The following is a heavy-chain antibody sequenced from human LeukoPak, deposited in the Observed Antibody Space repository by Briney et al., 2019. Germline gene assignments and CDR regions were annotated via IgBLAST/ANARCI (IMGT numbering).Heavy chain of an antibody. CDR1: GFTFRNYV. CDR2: TSSDLNVK. V-gene: IGHV3-30-3*01. D-gene: IGHD3-10*01. CDR3: ARGGYYGSGSPPSLYFDY. J-gene: IGHJ4*02. Sequence: AGGSLGLSCAASGFTFRNYVIHWVRQAPGKGLEWVAVTSSDLNVKLYADSVKGRFTISRDNSRSTLYLQMNSLRPEDTAIYYCARGGYYGSGSPPSLYFDYWGQGTLVTVSS.